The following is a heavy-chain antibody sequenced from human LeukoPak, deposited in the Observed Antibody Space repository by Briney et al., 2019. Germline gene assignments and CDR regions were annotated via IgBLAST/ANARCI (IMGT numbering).Heavy chain of an antibody. CDR2: IIPIFGTA. D-gene: IGHD3-3*01. J-gene: IGHJ5*02. CDR3: ARADFWSGYSGWFDP. CDR1: GGAFSSYA. V-gene: IGHV1-69*13. Sequence: ASVKVSCKASGGAFSSYAISWGRQAPGQGLEWMGGIIPIFGTANYAQKFQGRVTITADESTSTAYMELSSLRSEDTAVYFCARADFWSGYSGWFDPWGQGTLVTVSS.